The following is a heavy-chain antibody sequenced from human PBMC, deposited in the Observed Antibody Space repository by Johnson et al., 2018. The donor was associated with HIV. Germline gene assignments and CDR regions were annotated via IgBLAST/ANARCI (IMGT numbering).Heavy chain of an antibody. V-gene: IGHV3-23*04. CDR3: ARKEHWPSPGAFDI. CDR1: GFIFRSYD. J-gene: IGHJ3*02. CDR2: ISGSGGST. D-gene: IGHD1/OR15-1a*01. Sequence: VQLVESGGGLVQPGGSLRLSCAASGFIFRSYDMHWVRQTAGKGLEWVSAISGSGGSTYYADSVKGRFTISRDNAKNSLYLQMNSLRAEDTALYYCARKEHWPSPGAFDIWGQGTMVTVSS.